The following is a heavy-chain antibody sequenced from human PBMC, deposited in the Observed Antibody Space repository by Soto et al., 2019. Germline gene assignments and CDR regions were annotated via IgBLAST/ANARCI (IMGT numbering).Heavy chain of an antibody. CDR2: IKSRPDGGTA. CDR3: TTAGQRDWYFNL. Sequence: EVHLVESGGGLVEPGGSLRLSCAASGFIFNNAWMTWVRQAPGKWLEWVAHIKSRPDGGTADYAASVKGRFTISRDDSRYTLYLQMNSLRIEDTAVYYCTTAGQRDWYFNLWGRGTLVTVSS. D-gene: IGHD1-1*01. CDR1: GFIFNNAW. J-gene: IGHJ2*01. V-gene: IGHV3-15*01.